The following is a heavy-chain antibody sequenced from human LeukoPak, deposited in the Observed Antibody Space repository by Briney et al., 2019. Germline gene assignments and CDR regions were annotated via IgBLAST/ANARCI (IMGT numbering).Heavy chain of an antibody. Sequence: SETLSLTCTVSGGSISSSSYYWGWIRQPPGKGLEWIGSIYYSGSTYYNPSLKSRVTISVDTSKNQFSLKLSSVTAADTAVYYCARRGMIRYFDWLPQTDAFDIWGQGTMVTVSS. CDR1: GGSISSSSYY. CDR3: ARRGMIRYFDWLPQTDAFDI. V-gene: IGHV4-39*01. CDR2: IYYSGST. J-gene: IGHJ3*02. D-gene: IGHD3-9*01.